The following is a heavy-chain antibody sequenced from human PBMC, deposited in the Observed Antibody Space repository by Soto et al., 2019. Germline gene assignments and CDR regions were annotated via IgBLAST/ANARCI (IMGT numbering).Heavy chain of an antibody. CDR3: ASDTAIPWFFV. Sequence: SETLSLTCTVSGGSISSSRYWGWVRQSPGKGLERIGSLYSGGSPFYNPSLKSRVTISVDKSKNQFSLRLNSVTAADTAIYYCASDTAIPWFFVWGQGALVTAPQ. J-gene: IGHJ4*02. V-gene: IGHV4-39*01. CDR2: LYSGGSP. CDR1: GGSISSSRY. D-gene: IGHD3-10*01.